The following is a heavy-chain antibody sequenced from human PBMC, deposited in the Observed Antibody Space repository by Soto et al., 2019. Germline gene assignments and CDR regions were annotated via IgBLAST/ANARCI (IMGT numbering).Heavy chain of an antibody. CDR2: ISAYNGNT. CDR1: GYTFTSYG. V-gene: IGHV1-18*01. D-gene: IGHD3-3*01. CDR3: ARDHYDFWSGSPPYGMDV. Sequence: ASVKVSCKASGYTFTSYGISWVRQAPGQGLEWMGWISAYNGNTNYAQKLQGRVTMTTDTSTSTAYMELRSLRSDDTAVYYCARDHYDFWSGSPPYGMDVWGQGTTVTV. J-gene: IGHJ6*02.